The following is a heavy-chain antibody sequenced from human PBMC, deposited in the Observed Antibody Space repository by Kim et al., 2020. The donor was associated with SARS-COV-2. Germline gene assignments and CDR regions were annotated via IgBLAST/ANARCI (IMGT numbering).Heavy chain of an antibody. J-gene: IGHJ5*02. CDR3: ARDLGKYYYGSGMLDP. D-gene: IGHD3-10*01. Sequence: KFQGRVTMTRDTSISTAYMELSRLRSDDTAVYYCARDLGKYYYGSGMLDPWGQGTLVTVSS. V-gene: IGHV1-2*02.